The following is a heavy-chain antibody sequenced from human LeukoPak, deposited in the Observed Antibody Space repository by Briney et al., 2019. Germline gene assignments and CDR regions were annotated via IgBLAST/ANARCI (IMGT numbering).Heavy chain of an antibody. Sequence: GGSLRLSCAASGFTFSSYWMHWVRQAPGKGLVWVSLINNDGSSTIYPRSLKDRFTLSIHNPKNTLYLQMNSLRAEDTAVYYCARVKYRGYSSSSNDYWGQGTLVTVSS. CDR3: ARVKYRGYSSSSNDY. V-gene: IGHV3-74*01. CDR1: GFTFSSYW. D-gene: IGHD6-13*01. CDR2: INNDGSST. J-gene: IGHJ4*02.